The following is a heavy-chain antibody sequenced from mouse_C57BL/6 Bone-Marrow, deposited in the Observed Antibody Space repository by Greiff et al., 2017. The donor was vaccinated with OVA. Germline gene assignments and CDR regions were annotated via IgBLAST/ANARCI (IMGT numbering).Heavy chain of an antibody. V-gene: IGHV1-15*01. Sequence: VQLQQSGAELVRPGASVTLSCKASGYTFTDYEMHWVKQTHVHGLEWIGAIDPDTGGTAYNQKFKGKAILTADKSSSTAYMQLSSLTSEDSAVYYCARLYPYWYFDVWGTGTTVTVSS. CDR3: ARLYPYWYFDV. CDR2: IDPDTGGT. J-gene: IGHJ1*03. CDR1: GYTFTDYE.